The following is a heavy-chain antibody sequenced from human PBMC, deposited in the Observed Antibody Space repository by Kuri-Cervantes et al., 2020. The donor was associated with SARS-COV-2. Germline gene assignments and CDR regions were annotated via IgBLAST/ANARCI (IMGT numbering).Heavy chain of an antibody. CDR3: ATGSYYRSPVDY. Sequence: ASVKVSCKASGYTFTSYAMHWVRQAPGQRLEWMGWINAGNGNTKYSQKFQGRVTMTEDTSTDTAYMELSSLRSEDTAVYYCATGSYYRSPVDYWGQGTLVTVSS. V-gene: IGHV1-3*01. CDR2: INAGNGNT. J-gene: IGHJ4*02. CDR1: GYTFTSYA. D-gene: IGHD1-26*01.